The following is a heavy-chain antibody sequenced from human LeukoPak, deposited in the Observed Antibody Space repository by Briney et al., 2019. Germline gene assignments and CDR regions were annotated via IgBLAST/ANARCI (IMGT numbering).Heavy chain of an antibody. J-gene: IGHJ4*02. CDR3: ARVRVRYDYVWGSYRNDY. CDR2: ISGSGGST. CDR1: GFTFSSYA. D-gene: IGHD3-16*02. Sequence: QSGGSLRLSCAASGFTFSSYAMSWVRQAPGKGLEWVSAISGSGGSTYYADSVKGRFTISRDNSKNTLYLQMNSLRAEDTAVYYCARVRVRYDYVWGSYRNDYWGQGTLVTVSS. V-gene: IGHV3-23*01.